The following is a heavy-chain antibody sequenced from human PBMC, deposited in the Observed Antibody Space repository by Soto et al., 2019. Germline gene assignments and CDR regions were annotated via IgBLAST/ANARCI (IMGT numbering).Heavy chain of an antibody. J-gene: IGHJ4*02. V-gene: IGHV1-69*01. D-gene: IGHD6-19*01. CDR1: GGTFSSYA. CDR2: IIPIFGTA. Sequence: QVQLVQSGAEVKKPGSSVKVSCKASGGTFSSYAISWVRQAPGQGLEWMGGIIPIFGTANYAQKFQGRVTITADESTSIAYMELSSLRSEDTAVYYCARGKMNEQWLAPSFDYWGQGTLVTVSS. CDR3: ARGKMNEQWLAPSFDY.